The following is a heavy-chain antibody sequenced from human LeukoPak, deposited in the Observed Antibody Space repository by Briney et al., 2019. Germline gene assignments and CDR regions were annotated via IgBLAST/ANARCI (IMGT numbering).Heavy chain of an antibody. CDR1: GFTVSSNY. D-gene: IGHD6-13*01. J-gene: IGHJ4*02. V-gene: IGHV3-66*01. CDR3: ARDMAAAGTPSFDY. CDR2: IYSGGST. Sequence: GGSLRLSCAASGFTVSSNYMSWVRQAPGKGLEWVSVIYSGGSTYYADSVKGRFTISRDNSKNTLYLQMNSLRAEDTAVYYCARDMAAAGTPSFDYWGQGTLVPVPS.